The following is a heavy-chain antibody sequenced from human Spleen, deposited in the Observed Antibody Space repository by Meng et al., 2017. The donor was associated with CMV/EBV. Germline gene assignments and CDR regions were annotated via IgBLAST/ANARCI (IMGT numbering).Heavy chain of an antibody. V-gene: IGHV3-30*02. J-gene: IGHJ3*02. CDR1: FMFRYDG. CDR2: IRSDGSQK. D-gene: IGHD1/OR15-1a*01. Sequence: FMFRYDGMHWVRQAPGKGLEWVAFIRSDGSQKDYSDSVKGRFTISRDNSKNTLYLQMNSLRPEDTAVYYCAKDYSLAYGNNDDAFDMWGPGTMVTVSS. CDR3: AKDYSLAYGNNDDAFDM.